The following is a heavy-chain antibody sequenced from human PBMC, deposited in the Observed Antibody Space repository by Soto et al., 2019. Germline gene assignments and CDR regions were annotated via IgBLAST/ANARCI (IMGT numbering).Heavy chain of an antibody. V-gene: IGHV3-23*01. CDR2: ISGSGGST. CDR3: AKPYTSGWNYFDY. J-gene: IGHJ4*02. CDR1: GFTFSSYA. Sequence: WGSLRLSCAASGFTFSSYAMSWVRQAPGKGLEWVSAISGSGGSTYYADSVKGRFTISRDNSKNTLYLQMNSLRAEDTAVYYCAKPYTSGWNYFDYWGQGTLVTVSS. D-gene: IGHD6-19*01.